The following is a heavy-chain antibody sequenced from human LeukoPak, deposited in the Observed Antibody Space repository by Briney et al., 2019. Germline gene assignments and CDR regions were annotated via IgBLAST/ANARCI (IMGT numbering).Heavy chain of an antibody. V-gene: IGHV4-30-4*08. Sequence: SQTLSLTCTVSGGSISSGDYYWSWIRQPPGTGLEWIGYIYYSGSTYYNPSLKSRVTISVDTSKNQFSLKLSSVTAADTAVYYCARGSSGWPLGHYFDYWGQGTLVTVSS. J-gene: IGHJ4*02. CDR1: GGSISSGDYY. CDR3: ARGSSGWPLGHYFDY. D-gene: IGHD6-19*01. CDR2: IYYSGST.